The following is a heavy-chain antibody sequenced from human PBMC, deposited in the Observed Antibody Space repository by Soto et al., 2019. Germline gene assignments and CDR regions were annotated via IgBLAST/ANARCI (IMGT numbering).Heavy chain of an antibody. CDR2: ISSSSSYI. V-gene: IGHV3-21*01. J-gene: IGHJ5*02. D-gene: IGHD3-9*01. CDR1: GFTFSSYS. Sequence: GGSLRLSCAASGFTFSSYSMNWVRQAPGKGLEWVSSISSSSSYIYYADSVKGRFTISRDNAKNSLYLQMNSLSAEDTAVYYCARTPLSGWFDPWGQGTLVTVSS. CDR3: ARTPLSGWFDP.